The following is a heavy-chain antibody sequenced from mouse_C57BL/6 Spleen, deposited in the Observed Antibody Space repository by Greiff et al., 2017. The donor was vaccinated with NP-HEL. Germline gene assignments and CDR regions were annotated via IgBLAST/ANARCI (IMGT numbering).Heavy chain of an antibody. V-gene: IGHV5-17*01. J-gene: IGHJ2*01. CDR1: GFTFSDYG. CDR2: ISSGSSTI. Sequence: EVKVVESGGGLVKPGGSLKLSCAASGFTFSDYGMHWVRQAPEKGLEWVAYISSGSSTIYYADTVKGRFTISRDNAKNTLFLQMTSLRSEDTAMYYCARTHYSNQYYFDYWGQGTTLTVSS. CDR3: ARTHYSNQYYFDY. D-gene: IGHD2-5*01.